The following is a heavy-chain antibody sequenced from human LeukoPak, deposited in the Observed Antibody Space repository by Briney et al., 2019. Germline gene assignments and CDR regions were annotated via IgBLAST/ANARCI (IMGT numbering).Heavy chain of an antibody. J-gene: IGHJ3*02. Sequence: ASVKVSCKASGYTFATYDINWVRQATGQGLEWMGWINTNSCNTGYAQKFQGRVTITRSVSISTAYMELSSLRSEDSAVYYCVRRAGSGRNPFHIWGRGTVVTVS. CDR1: GYTFATYD. D-gene: IGHD3-10*01. CDR2: INTNSCNT. V-gene: IGHV1-8*03. CDR3: VRRAGSGRNPFHI.